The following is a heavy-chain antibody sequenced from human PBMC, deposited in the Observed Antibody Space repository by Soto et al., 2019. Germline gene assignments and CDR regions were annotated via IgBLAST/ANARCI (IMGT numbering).Heavy chain of an antibody. D-gene: IGHD3-10*01. CDR2: FYSNDER. CDR1: GFSLSNSRMG. V-gene: IGHV2-26*01. J-gene: IGHJ1*01. CDR3: AWMMYYHASGYFHH. Sequence: QVTLKESGPALVIPTETLTLTCTVSGFSLSNSRMGVSWIRQPPGKALEWLAHFYSNDERSYNTSLKSRLTISKDTSKSQVVLTMTNIDPGDTATYYCAWMMYYHASGYFHHWGPGTPVTVSS.